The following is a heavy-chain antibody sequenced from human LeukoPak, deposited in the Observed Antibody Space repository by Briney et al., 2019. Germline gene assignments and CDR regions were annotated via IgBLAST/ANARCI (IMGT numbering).Heavy chain of an antibody. Sequence: SETLSLTCTVSGGSISSYYWTWIRQPAGKGLEWIGRIYTTGSTYYNPSLKSRVTISVDTSKNQFSLKLSSVTAADTAVYYCARVPYYYYYMDVWGKGTTVTVSS. CDR3: ARVPYYYYYMDV. V-gene: IGHV4-4*07. J-gene: IGHJ6*03. CDR1: GGSISSYY. CDR2: IYTTGST.